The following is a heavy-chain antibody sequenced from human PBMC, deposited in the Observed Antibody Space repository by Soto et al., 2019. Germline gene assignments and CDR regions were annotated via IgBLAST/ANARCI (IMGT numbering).Heavy chain of an antibody. D-gene: IGHD6-13*01. Sequence: QLQLQESGSGLVKPSQTLSLTCAVSGDSLNSGGYSWSWIRQPPRKGLEWIGYIYHSGSIHYNPSLKSRVTMSLDRSKNQFSLRLNAVTAADTAVYYCARNRVGSSWYVDYWGQGIQVTVSS. CDR3: ARNRVGSSWYVDY. CDR1: GDSLNSGGYS. V-gene: IGHV4-30-2*01. J-gene: IGHJ4*02. CDR2: IYHSGSI.